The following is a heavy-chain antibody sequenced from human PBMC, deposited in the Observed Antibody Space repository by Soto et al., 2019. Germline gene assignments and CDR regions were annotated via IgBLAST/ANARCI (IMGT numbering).Heavy chain of an antibody. CDR1: GGSISSGGYY. J-gene: IGHJ6*02. CDR3: ARGRRTRVGYCSSTSCPNPGLYYYGMDV. Sequence: SETLSLTCTVSGGSISSGGYYWSWIRQHPGKGLEWIGYIYYSGSTYYNPSLKSRVTISVDTSKNQFSLKLSSVTAADTAVYYCARGRRTRVGYCSSTSCPNPGLYYYGMDVWGQGTTVTVSS. D-gene: IGHD2-2*01. V-gene: IGHV4-31*03. CDR2: IYYSGST.